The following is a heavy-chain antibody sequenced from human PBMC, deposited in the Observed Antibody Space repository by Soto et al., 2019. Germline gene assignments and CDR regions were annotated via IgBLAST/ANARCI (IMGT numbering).Heavy chain of an antibody. V-gene: IGHV3-23*01. D-gene: IGHD3-3*01. CDR3: ENALSGVVTYFDS. Sequence: EVQLLESGGGLVQPGGSLRLSCASSGFTFSSYGMPWVRRPPGKGLEWVSAISGSGAATYYADSVQGRFTISRDNSNNTRYLQMKSLRTEDSIVYLCENALSGVVTYFDSWGQGTLVTVSS. CDR2: ISGSGAAT. J-gene: IGHJ4*02. CDR1: GFTFSSYG.